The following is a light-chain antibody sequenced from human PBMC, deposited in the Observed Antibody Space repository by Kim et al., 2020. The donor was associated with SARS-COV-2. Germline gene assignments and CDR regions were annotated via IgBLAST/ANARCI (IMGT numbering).Light chain of an antibody. J-gene: IGLJ2*01. V-gene: IGLV3-9*01. Sequence: VALGQTARITCGGNNSGSKKVHWYQEKPGQAPVLVIYRDSNRPSGIPERFSGSNSGNTATLTISRAQAGDEADYYWQVWDSSNVVFGGGTQLTVL. CDR1: NSGSKK. CDR2: RDS. CDR3: QVWDSSNVV.